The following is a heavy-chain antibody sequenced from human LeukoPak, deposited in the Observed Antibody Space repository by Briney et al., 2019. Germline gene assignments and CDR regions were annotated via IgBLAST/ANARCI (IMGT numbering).Heavy chain of an antibody. D-gene: IGHD2-15*01. CDR3: ARERYCSGGTCYSDNWFDP. J-gene: IGHJ5*02. CDR2: INHSGST. V-gene: IGHV4-34*01. CDR1: GGSFSGYY. Sequence: PSETLSLTCAVYGGSFSGYYWNWIRQPPGKGLEWIGEINHSGSTNYKPSLKSRVTISVDTSKNQFSLKLSSVTAADTAVYYCARERYCSGGTCYSDNWFDPWGQGTLVTVSS.